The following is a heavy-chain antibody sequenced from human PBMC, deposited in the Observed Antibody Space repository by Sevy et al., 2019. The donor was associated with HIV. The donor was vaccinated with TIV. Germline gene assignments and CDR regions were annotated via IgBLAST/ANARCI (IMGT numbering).Heavy chain of an antibody. V-gene: IGHV1-69*13. J-gene: IGHJ6*02. CDR2: IIPIFGTA. CDR1: GGTFSSYA. CDR3: ARDPKQLTPYYYYYGMDV. D-gene: IGHD6-13*01. Sequence: ASVKVSCKASGGTFSSYAISWVRQAPGQGLEWMGGIIPIFGTANYAQKFQGRVTITADESTSTAYMELSSLRSEDTAVYYCARDPKQLTPYYYYYGMDVWGQGTMVTVSS.